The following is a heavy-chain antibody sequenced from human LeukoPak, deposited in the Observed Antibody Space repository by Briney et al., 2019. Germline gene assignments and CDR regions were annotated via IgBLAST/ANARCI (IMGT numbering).Heavy chain of an antibody. V-gene: IGHV4-59*08. Sequence: PSETLSLTCTVSGGSITSDYWSWIRQPPGKGLEWIGYISYSGSTSYDPSLKSRVTISGDSSKKQFSVKLRSVTAAATAVYYCARFYYDSRGYWYYFDYWGQGTLVTVSS. J-gene: IGHJ4*02. CDR3: ARFYYDSRGYWYYFDY. D-gene: IGHD3-22*01. CDR1: GGSITSDY. CDR2: ISYSGST.